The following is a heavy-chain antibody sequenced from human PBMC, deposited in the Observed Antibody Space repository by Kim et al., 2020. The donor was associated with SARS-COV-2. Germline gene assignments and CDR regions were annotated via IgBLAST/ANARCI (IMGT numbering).Heavy chain of an antibody. CDR1: GFTFSDYY. CDR3: ANSIAAARWVGLGYYGMDV. D-gene: IGHD6-6*01. Sequence: GGSLRLSCAASGFTFSDYYMSWIRQAPGKGLEWVSYISSSGSTIYYADSVKGRFTISRDNAKNSLYLQMNSLRAEDTAVYYCANSIAAARWVGLGYYGMDVWGQGTTVTVSS. V-gene: IGHV3-11*04. CDR2: ISSSGSTI. J-gene: IGHJ6*02.